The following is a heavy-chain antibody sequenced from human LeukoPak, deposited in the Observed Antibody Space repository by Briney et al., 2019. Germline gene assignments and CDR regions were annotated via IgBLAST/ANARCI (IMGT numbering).Heavy chain of an antibody. CDR2: IYYSGST. CDR3: ARGGYYGSGNDFRFDP. D-gene: IGHD3-10*01. V-gene: IGHV4-61*01. Sequence: SETLSLTCTVSGGSISSSSYYWSWIRQPPGKGLEWIGYIYYSGSTNYKPSLKRRVTISVDTSKNQFSLKLSSVTAADTAVYYCARGGYYGSGNDFRFDPWGQGTLVTVSS. CDR1: GGSISSSSYY. J-gene: IGHJ5*02.